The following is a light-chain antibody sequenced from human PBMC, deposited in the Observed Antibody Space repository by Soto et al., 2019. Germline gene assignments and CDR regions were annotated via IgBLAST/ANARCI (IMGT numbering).Light chain of an antibody. V-gene: IGLV2-14*03. CDR3: QSYDSSLRDV. Sequence: QSALTQPASVSGSAGQSITISCSGTMRDVGAYNLVSWYQQHPGTAPKLIIYGNTDRPSGVPDRFSGSKSGSSASLAITGLQTEDEAHYYCQSYDSSLRDVFGTGTKVTVL. J-gene: IGLJ1*01. CDR1: MRDVGAYNL. CDR2: GNT.